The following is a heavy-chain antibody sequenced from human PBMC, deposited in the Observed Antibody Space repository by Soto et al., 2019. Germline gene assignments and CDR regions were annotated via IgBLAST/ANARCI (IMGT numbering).Heavy chain of an antibody. CDR3: ARVYYYDSSGYLTLDAFDI. Sequence: APVQVSCEASCYTFTSYGISWVRHAPVHGLEWMGWISAYNGNTNYAQKVQGRVTMTTDTSTSTAYMELRSLRSDDTAVYYCARVYYYDSSGYLTLDAFDIWGQGTMVTVSS. J-gene: IGHJ3*02. CDR1: CYTFTSYG. V-gene: IGHV1-18*01. CDR2: ISAYNGNT. D-gene: IGHD3-22*01.